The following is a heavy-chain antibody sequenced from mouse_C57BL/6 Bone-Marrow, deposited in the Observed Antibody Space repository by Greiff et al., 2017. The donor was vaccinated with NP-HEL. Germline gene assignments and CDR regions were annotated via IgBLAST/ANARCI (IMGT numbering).Heavy chain of an antibody. CDR2: IYPRSGNT. V-gene: IGHV1-81*01. CDR1: GYTFTSYG. Sequence: QVHLKQSGAELARPGASVKLSCKASGYTFTSYGISWVKQRTGQGLEWIGEIYPRSGNTYYNEKFKGKATLTADKSSSTAYMELRSLTSEDSAVYFCARAQGLYYSNPWGQGTLVTVSA. D-gene: IGHD2-5*01. CDR3: ARAQGLYYSNP. J-gene: IGHJ3*01.